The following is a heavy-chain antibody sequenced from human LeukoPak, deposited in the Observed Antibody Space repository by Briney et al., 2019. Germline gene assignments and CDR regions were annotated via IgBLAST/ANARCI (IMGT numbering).Heavy chain of an antibody. CDR2: ISTDGSVT. Sequence: AGSLRLSCAASGFTFSTYWMHWVRRAPGKGLVWVSRISTDGSVTSYADSVKGRFTMSRDNAKNTMYLPTNSLRAEDTAVYYCARIGGSGSYSGHYFDHWGQGTLVTVSS. J-gene: IGHJ4*02. CDR1: GFTFSTYW. CDR3: ARIGGSGSYSGHYFDH. D-gene: IGHD3-10*01. V-gene: IGHV3-74*01.